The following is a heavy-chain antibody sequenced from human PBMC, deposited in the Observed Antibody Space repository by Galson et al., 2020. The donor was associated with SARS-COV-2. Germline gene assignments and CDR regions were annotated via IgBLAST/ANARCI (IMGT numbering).Heavy chain of an antibody. CDR1: GYDFITYD. CDR3: ARSGGKFYDYVWGSYRDNWFDP. J-gene: IGHJ5*02. CDR2: MNPNSGDT. V-gene: IGHV1-8*01. D-gene: IGHD3-16*02. Sequence: ASVKVSCKASGYDFITYDIYWVRQAPGHGLEWMGWMNPNSGDTGYAQKFQGRVTMTRNNPLSTAYMELSSLTSEDTAVYFCARSGGKFYDYVWGSYRDNWFDPWGQGTLVTVSS.